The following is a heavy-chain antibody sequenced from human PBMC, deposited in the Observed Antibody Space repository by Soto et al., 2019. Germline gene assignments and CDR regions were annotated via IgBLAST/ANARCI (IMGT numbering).Heavy chain of an antibody. J-gene: IGHJ5*02. CDR1: VVTFSSYA. CDR3: AKDERPYDSSGTDRDWSEP. Sequence: PVGSLRLSCASSVVTFSSYAMSCVRHSPGKWLECVSAISGSGGSTYYADSVKGRFTISRDNSKNTVYLQMNSLRAEDTAVYYCAKDERPYDSSGTDRDWSEPWGEGTPVHVSS. V-gene: IGHV3-23*01. D-gene: IGHD3-22*01. CDR2: ISGSGGST.